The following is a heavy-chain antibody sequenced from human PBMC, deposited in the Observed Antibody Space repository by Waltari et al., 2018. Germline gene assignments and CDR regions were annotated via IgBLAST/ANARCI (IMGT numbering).Heavy chain of an antibody. J-gene: IGHJ4*02. D-gene: IGHD3-22*01. CDR1: GGSISSSY. CDR2: IYYSGST. V-gene: IGHV4-59*01. CDR3: ARFDYYDSSGLNY. Sequence: QVQLQESGPGLVKPSETLSLTCTVSGGSISSSYWSWIRQPPGKGLEWIGYIYYSGSTNYNPSLKSRVTISVDTSKNQFSLKLSSVTAADTAVYYCARFDYYDSSGLNYWGQGTLVTVSS.